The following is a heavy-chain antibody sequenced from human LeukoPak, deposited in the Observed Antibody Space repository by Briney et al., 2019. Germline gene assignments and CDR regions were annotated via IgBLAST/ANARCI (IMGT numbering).Heavy chain of an antibody. V-gene: IGHV3-74*01. J-gene: IGHJ5*02. CDR2: INSDGSRT. D-gene: IGHD2-21*01. CDR3: ASFSSGGA. Sequence: GGSLRLSCTASGFTFSSYWMTWVRQAPGKGLVWVSRINSDGSRTDYADSVKGRFTISRDNGKNTTLYLQMNSLRAEDTAVYYCASFSSGGAWGQGTLVTVSS. CDR1: GFTFSSYW.